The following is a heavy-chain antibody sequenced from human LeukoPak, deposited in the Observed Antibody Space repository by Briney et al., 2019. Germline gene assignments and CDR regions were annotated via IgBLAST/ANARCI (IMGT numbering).Heavy chain of an antibody. CDR1: GGSFSGYY. Sequence: SETLSLTCAVYGGSFSGYYWSWIRQPPGKGLEWIGEINHSGSTNYNPSLKSRVTISVDTSKNQFSLKLSSVTAADTAVYYCARFGMTNYYYYYMDVWGKGTTVTVSS. D-gene: IGHD1-14*01. V-gene: IGHV4-34*01. CDR3: ARFGMTNYYYYYMDV. J-gene: IGHJ6*03. CDR2: INHSGST.